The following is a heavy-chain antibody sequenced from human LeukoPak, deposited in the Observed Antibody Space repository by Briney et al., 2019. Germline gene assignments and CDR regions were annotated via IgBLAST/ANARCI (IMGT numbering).Heavy chain of an antibody. J-gene: IGHJ4*02. CDR1: GFTGYY. CDR3: ARAGSQRGGDYYFDY. D-gene: IGHD2-21*01. CDR2: INPGSGGA. Sequence: ASLKVSCKASGFTGYYLHWVREARGQGLEWMGWINPGSGGANSAQNFQGRVTMTRDMSISTVYMELSSLRSDDTAVYYCARAGSQRGGDYYFDYWGQGTLVTVSS. V-gene: IGHV1-2*02.